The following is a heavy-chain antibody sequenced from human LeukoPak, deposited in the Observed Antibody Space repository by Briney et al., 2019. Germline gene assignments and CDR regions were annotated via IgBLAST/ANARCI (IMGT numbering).Heavy chain of an antibody. V-gene: IGHV3-23*01. J-gene: IGHJ3*02. CDR1: GFTFSSYG. CDR3: AKDLGWSRYYYDSSGYHDAFDI. Sequence: GGSLRLSCAASGFTFSSYGMSWVRQAPGKGLEWDSAIMGSGDSTYYADSVMGRFTISRDNSKNTLYLQMNSLRAADTAVYYCAKDLGWSRYYYDSSGYHDAFDIWGQGTMVTVSS. CDR2: IMGSGDST. D-gene: IGHD3-22*01.